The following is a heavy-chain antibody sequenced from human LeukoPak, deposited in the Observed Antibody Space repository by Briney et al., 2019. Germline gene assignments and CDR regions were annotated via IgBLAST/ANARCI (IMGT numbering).Heavy chain of an antibody. CDR2: IFVGSGNT. CDR1: GFTFTSSA. D-gene: IGHD5-24*01. V-gene: IGHV1-58*02. Sequence: SVTVSCKAPGFTFTSSAMQWVRQARGQRIEWIGWIFVGSGNTNYAQKLQERVTITRDMSTSTAYMELSSLRSEDTAVYYCVADSDGYNVGDAFDIWGQGTMVTVSS. CDR3: VADSDGYNVGDAFDI. J-gene: IGHJ3*02.